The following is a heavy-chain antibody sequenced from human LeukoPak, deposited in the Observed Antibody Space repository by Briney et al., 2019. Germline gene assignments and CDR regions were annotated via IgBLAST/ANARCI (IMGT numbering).Heavy chain of an antibody. CDR1: GGSISSGSCF. Sequence: SETLSLTCTVSGGSISSGSCFWTWIRQPAGKRLEWIGRINTSGSTNYNPSLKSRVTISVDTSKNQFSLKLSSVTAADTAVFFCAREGYTSSWYSGYYYFDYWGQGTLVTVSS. CDR3: AREGYTSSWYSGYYYFDY. V-gene: IGHV4-61*02. J-gene: IGHJ4*02. CDR2: INTSGST. D-gene: IGHD6-13*01.